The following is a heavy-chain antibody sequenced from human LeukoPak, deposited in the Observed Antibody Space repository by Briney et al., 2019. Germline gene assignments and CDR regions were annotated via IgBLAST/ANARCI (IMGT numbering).Heavy chain of an antibody. CDR3: ARDSRSMIVDPNAFDI. D-gene: IGHD3-22*01. Sequence: GASVKVSCKASGYTFTSYGISWVRQAPGQGLEWMGWISAYNGNTNYAQRLQGRVTMTTDTSTSTAYMELRSLRSDDTAVYCCARDSRSMIVDPNAFDIWGQGTMVTVSS. J-gene: IGHJ3*02. V-gene: IGHV1-18*01. CDR1: GYTFTSYG. CDR2: ISAYNGNT.